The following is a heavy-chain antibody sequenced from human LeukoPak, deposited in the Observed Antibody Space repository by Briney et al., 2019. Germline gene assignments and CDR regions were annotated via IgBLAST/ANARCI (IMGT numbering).Heavy chain of an antibody. D-gene: IGHD2-2*01. Sequence: SETLSLTCTVSGGSISSYYWSWIRQPAGKGLEWIGRIYTSGSTNYNPSLKSRVTMSVDTSKNQFSLKLSSVTAADTAVYYCAREDPGWYCGSTSCYGRAFDIWGQGTMVTVSS. CDR3: AREDPGWYCGSTSCYGRAFDI. CDR1: GGSISSYY. V-gene: IGHV4-4*07. CDR2: IYTSGST. J-gene: IGHJ3*02.